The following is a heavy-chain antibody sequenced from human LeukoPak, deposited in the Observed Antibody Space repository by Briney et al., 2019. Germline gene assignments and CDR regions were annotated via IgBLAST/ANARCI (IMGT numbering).Heavy chain of an antibody. Sequence: PGGSLRLSCAASGFTVSSNYMSWVRQAPGKGLEWVSAIYSGGSTYYADSVKGRFTISRDNSKNTLYLQMNSLRVEDTAVYYCARDDPTVTTGPPVGSWGQGTLVTVSS. V-gene: IGHV3-53*01. CDR3: ARDDPTVTTGPPVGS. J-gene: IGHJ4*02. CDR1: GFTVSSNY. CDR2: IYSGGST. D-gene: IGHD4-17*01.